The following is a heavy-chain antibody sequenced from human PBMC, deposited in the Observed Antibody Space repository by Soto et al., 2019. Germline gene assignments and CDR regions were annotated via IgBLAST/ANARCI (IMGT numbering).Heavy chain of an antibody. CDR2: IYYSGST. V-gene: IGHV4-59*01. Sequence: PSETLSLTCTVSGDSISSYYWSWIRQPPGKGLEWIGYIYYSGSTNYNPSLKSRVTISVDTSKNQFSLKLSSVTAADTAVYYCAREAYYADSWLGYYFDYWGQGVLVTVAS. J-gene: IGHJ4*02. D-gene: IGHD2-2*01. CDR1: GDSISSYY. CDR3: AREAYYADSWLGYYFDY.